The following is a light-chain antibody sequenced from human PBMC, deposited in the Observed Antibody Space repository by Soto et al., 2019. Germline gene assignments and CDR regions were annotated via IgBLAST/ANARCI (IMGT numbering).Light chain of an antibody. CDR1: SGDVGSYYL. CDR3: CSYAGGSTWV. J-gene: IGLJ3*02. CDR2: EVN. Sequence: QSALTQPASVSGSPGQSITISCTGTSGDVGSYYLVSWYQQHPGQGPKLLIYEVNKRPSGASNRFSGSKSDNTASLTISGLQPEDEATYYCCSYAGGSTWVFGGGTKVTVL. V-gene: IGLV2-23*02.